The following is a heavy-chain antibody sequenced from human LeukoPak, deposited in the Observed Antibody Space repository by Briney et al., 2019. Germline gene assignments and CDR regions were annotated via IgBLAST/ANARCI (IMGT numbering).Heavy chain of an antibody. J-gene: IGHJ4*02. CDR2: IKQDGSEK. CDR1: GFTFSSYW. Sequence: GGSLRLSCAASGFTFSSYWMSWVRQAPGKGLEWVANIKQDGSEKYYVDSVKGRFTISRDNAKNSLYLQMNSLRAEDTAVYYCATQRSRDGYNSRDAPQDYWGQGTLVTVSS. CDR3: ATQRSRDGYNSRDAPQDY. V-gene: IGHV3-7*01. D-gene: IGHD5-24*01.